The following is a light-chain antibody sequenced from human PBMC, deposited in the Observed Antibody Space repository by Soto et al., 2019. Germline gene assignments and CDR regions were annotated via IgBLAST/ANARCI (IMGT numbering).Light chain of an antibody. CDR1: QSILYSSNNRNY. J-gene: IGKJ1*01. CDR3: QQYYTSPPT. V-gene: IGKV4-1*01. CDR2: WAS. Sequence: DIVMTQSPDSLAVSLGERATINCKSSQSILYSSNNRNYLAWYKQKPGQPPKXXIYWASTREFGVPDRFSGSGSGTDFTLTISSLQAEDVEVYFCQQYYTSPPTFGQGTKVDIK.